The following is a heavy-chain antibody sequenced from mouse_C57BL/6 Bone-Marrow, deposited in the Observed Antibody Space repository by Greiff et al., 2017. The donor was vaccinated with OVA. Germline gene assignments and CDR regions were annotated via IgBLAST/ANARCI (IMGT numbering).Heavy chain of an antibody. J-gene: IGHJ3*01. D-gene: IGHD1-1*01. Sequence: QVQLKQPGAELVRPGTSVKLSCKASGYTFTSYWMHWVKQRPGQGLEWIGVIDPSDSYTNYNQKFKGKATLTVDTSSSTAYMQLSSLTSEDSAVYYCARGVNYYGSSYLFAYWGQGTLVTVSA. CDR2: IDPSDSYT. CDR3: ARGVNYYGSSYLFAY. CDR1: GYTFTSYW. V-gene: IGHV1-59*01.